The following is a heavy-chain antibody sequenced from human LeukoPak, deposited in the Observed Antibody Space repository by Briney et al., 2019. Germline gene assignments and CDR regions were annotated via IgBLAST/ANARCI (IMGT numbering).Heavy chain of an antibody. CDR3: AKPYYYDSSGYYRLNNWFDP. Sequence: GTLRLSCAASGFTFSNYGMNWVRQPPGKGLEWIGETNHSGRTNYNPSPKSRVTISVDTSKNQFSLRLSSVTAADTAVYYCAKPYYYDSSGYYRLNNWFDPWGQGTLVTVSS. CDR2: TNHSGRT. CDR1: GFTFSNYG. D-gene: IGHD3-22*01. J-gene: IGHJ5*02. V-gene: IGHV4-34*08.